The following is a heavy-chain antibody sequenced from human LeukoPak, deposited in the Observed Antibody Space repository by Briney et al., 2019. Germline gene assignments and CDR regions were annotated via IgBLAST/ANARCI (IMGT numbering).Heavy chain of an antibody. J-gene: IGHJ4*02. CDR3: AKDLGNYYGSGSYYLFDY. CDR2: ISSSSSTI. CDR1: GFTFSSYS. Sequence: PGGSLRLSCAASGFTFSSYSMNWVRQAPGKGLEWVSYISSSSSTIYYADSVKGRFTISRDNSKNTLYLQMNSLRAEDTAVYYCAKDLGNYYGSGSYYLFDYWGQGTLVTVSS. V-gene: IGHV3-48*01. D-gene: IGHD3-10*01.